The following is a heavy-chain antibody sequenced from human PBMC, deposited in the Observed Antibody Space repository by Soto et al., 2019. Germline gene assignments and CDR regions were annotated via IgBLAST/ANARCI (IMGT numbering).Heavy chain of an antibody. CDR3: ARDLSYYYGMDV. CDR2: IWYDGSNK. V-gene: IGHV3-33*01. CDR1: GFTFSSYG. Sequence: QVQLVESGGGVVQPGRSLRLSCAASGFTFSSYGMHWVRQAPGKGLEWVAVIWYDGSNKYYADSVKGRFTISRDNSKNTLYLQMNSLRAEDTAVYYCARDLSYYYGMDVWGQGTTVTVSS. J-gene: IGHJ6*02.